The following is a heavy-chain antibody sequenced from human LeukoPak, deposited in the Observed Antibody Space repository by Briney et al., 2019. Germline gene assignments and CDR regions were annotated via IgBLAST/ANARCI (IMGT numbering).Heavy chain of an antibody. J-gene: IGHJ4*02. CDR1: GFTFSDYY. Sequence: GGPLGLSCAASGFTFSDYYMSWIRQAPGKGREGVSYISSSLSTIYYADSVKGRFTIFRDNAKNSLYLQMNSLRAEDTAVYYCARDRWAYSGGDCYSDIDYWGQGTLVTVSS. CDR2: ISSSLSTI. D-gene: IGHD2-21*02. CDR3: ARDRWAYSGGDCYSDIDY. V-gene: IGHV3-11*01.